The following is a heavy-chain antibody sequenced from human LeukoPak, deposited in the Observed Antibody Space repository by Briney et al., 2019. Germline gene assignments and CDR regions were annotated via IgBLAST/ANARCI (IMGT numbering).Heavy chain of an antibody. V-gene: IGHV4-39*07. D-gene: IGHD3-10*01. CDR2: IYYSGST. J-gene: IGHJ4*02. CDR3: ASLLTMVSGYYYFDY. Sequence: SETLSLTCTVSGGSISSSSYYWGWIRQPPGKGLEWIGSIYYSGSTYYNPSLKSRVTISVDTSKNQFSLKLSSVTAADTAVYYCASLLTMVSGYYYFDYWGQGTLVTVSS. CDR1: GGSISSSSYY.